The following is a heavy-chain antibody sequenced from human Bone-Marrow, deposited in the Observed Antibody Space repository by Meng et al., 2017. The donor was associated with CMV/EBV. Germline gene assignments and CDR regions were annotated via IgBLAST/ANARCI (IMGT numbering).Heavy chain of an antibody. CDR2: INHSGST. J-gene: IGHJ4*02. CDR3: ARADCTNGVCTDY. D-gene: IGHD2-8*01. V-gene: IGHV4-34*01. Sequence: SETLSLTCAVYGGSFSGYYWSWIRQPPGKGLEWIGEINHSGSTNYNPSLKSRVTISVDTSKNQFSLKLSSMTAADTAVYYCARADCTNGVCTDYWGQGTLVTVSS. CDR1: GGSFSGYY.